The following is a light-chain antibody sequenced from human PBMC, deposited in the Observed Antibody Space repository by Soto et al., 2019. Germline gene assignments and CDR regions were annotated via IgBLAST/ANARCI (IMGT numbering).Light chain of an antibody. CDR2: GAS. CDR1: QSVSSSY. Sequence: EIVLTQSPGTLSLSPGERATLSCRASQSVSSSYLAWYQQKPGQAPRLLIYGASSRATGIPDRVSGSGSGTDFTLTISRLEPEDFAVYDCQQYNNWPLTFGGGTKVDIK. V-gene: IGKV3-20*01. CDR3: QQYNNWPLT. J-gene: IGKJ4*01.